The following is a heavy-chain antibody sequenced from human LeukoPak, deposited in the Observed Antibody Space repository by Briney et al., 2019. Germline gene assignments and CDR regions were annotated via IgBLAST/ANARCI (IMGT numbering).Heavy chain of an antibody. V-gene: IGHV3-43*02. CDR2: ISGDGGST. J-gene: IGHJ4*02. D-gene: IGHD2-15*01. CDR3: AMIDIVVVVAGRYFDY. Sequence: GGSLRHSCAASGFTFDDYAMHWVRQAPRKGLEWVSLISGDGGSTYYADSVKGRFTISRDNSKNSLYLQMNSLRTEDTALYYCAMIDIVVVVAGRYFDYWGQGTLVTVSS. CDR1: GFTFDDYA.